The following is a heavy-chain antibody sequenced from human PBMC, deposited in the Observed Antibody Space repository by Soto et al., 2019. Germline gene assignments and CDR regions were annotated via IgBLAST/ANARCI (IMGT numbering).Heavy chain of an antibody. Sequence: ASVKVSCKASGYTFTSCDINWVRQATGQGLEWMGWMNPNSGNTGYAQKFQGRVTMTRNTSISTAYMELSSLRSEDTAVYYCARGLTYYDILTGYYFRGPGAAAFYTCGQEKMLPVSS. V-gene: IGHV1-8*01. CDR2: MNPNSGNT. CDR1: GYTFTSCD. D-gene: IGHD3-9*01. J-gene: IGHJ3*02. CDR3: ARGLTYYDILTGYYFRGPGAAAFYT.